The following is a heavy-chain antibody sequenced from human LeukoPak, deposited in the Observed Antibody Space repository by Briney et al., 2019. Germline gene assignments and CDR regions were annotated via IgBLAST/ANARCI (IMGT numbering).Heavy chain of an antibody. J-gene: IGHJ4*02. CDR1: GGSFSAYY. Sequence: ASETLSLTCAVYGGSFSAYYWSWIRQPPGKGLEWIGEINHSGGTNYNPSLKSRVTISVDTSKNQFSLKLSSVTAADTAVYYCARERNPNMITFGGVIAAIDYWGQGTLVTVSS. CDR2: INHSGGT. D-gene: IGHD3-16*02. CDR3: ARERNPNMITFGGVIAAIDY. V-gene: IGHV4-34*01.